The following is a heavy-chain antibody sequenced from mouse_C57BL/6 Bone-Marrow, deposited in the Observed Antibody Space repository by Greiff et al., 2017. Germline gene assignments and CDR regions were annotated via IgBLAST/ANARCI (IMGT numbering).Heavy chain of an antibody. CDR2: IYPRSGNT. J-gene: IGHJ3*01. V-gene: IGHV1-81*01. CDR3: ARHYGAY. CDR1: GYTFTSYG. Sequence: QVQLQQSGAELARPGASVKLSCKASGYTFTSYGISWVKQRTGQGLEWIGEIYPRSGNTYYNEKFKGKATLTADKSSSTAYMELRRLTSEDSAVYFCARHYGAYWGQGTLVTVSA. D-gene: IGHD1-1*02.